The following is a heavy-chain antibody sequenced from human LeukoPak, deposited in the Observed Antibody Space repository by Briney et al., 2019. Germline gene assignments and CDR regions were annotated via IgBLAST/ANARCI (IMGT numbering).Heavy chain of an antibody. D-gene: IGHD6-6*01. CDR2: ISSSSNTI. CDR1: GFTFSSYS. J-gene: IGHJ4*02. V-gene: IGHV3-48*02. CDR3: ARRHGSSWADFDY. Sequence: PGGALRLSCAASGFTFSSYSMNWVRQAPGKGRGWVSYISSSSNTIYYADSVKGRFTISRDNAKNSLSLQMNSLRDEDTAVYYCARRHGSSWADFDYWGQGTLVTVSS.